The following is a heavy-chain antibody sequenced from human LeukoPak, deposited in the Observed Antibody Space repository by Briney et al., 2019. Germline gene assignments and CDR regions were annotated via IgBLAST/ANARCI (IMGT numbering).Heavy chain of an antibody. J-gene: IGHJ4*02. V-gene: IGHV3-7*03. Sequence: GGSLRLSCAASGFTFSNYWMSWVRQAPGKGLEWVANIKQDGSEKYYVDSVKGRFTISRDNARNSLSLRIDSLRAEDTAQYYCAREVFFQFDNWGQGALVTVSS. CDR1: GFTFSNYW. CDR2: IKQDGSEK. CDR3: AREVFFQFDN.